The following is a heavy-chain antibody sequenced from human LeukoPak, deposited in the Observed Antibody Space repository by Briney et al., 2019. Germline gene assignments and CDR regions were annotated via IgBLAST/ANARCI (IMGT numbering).Heavy chain of an antibody. Sequence: ASVKVSCKASGYTFTGYYMYWVRQAPGQGLEWVGWINPNSGDTGYAQKFQGRVSMTRDTSIATGYMELSSLTSDDTAVYYCTSSEHYQHWGQGTLVTVSS. CDR3: TSSEHYQH. CDR1: GYTFTGYY. D-gene: IGHD1/OR15-1a*01. V-gene: IGHV1-2*02. J-gene: IGHJ4*02. CDR2: INPNSGDT.